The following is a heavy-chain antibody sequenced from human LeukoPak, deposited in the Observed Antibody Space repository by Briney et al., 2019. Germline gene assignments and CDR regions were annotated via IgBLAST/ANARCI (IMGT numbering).Heavy chain of an antibody. CDR2: IKQHGSEK. CDR1: GFTFSYYW. V-gene: IGHV3-7*03. J-gene: IGHJ6*02. Sequence: GGSLRLSCAASGFTFSYYWMSWVRQAPGKGLGWVANIKQHGSEKFYVDSVKGRFTISRDNAENSLYLQMDSLRAEDTAVYYCARGADTFYYYYAMDVWGQGTTVTVSS. D-gene: IGHD3-9*01. CDR3: ARGADTFYYYYAMDV.